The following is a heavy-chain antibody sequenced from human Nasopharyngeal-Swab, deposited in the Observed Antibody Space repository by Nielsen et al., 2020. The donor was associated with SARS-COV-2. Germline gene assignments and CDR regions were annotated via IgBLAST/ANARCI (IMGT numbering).Heavy chain of an antibody. Sequence: SVKVSCKASGGTFSSYAISWVRQAPGQGLEWMGRIIPILGIANYAQKFQGRVTITADKSTSTAYMELSSLRSEDTAVYYCARGNEGAAAGTGYYYYDMDVWGQGTTVTVSS. J-gene: IGHJ6*02. CDR2: IIPILGIA. CDR1: GGTFSSYA. V-gene: IGHV1-69*04. D-gene: IGHD6-13*01. CDR3: ARGNEGAAAGTGYYYYDMDV.